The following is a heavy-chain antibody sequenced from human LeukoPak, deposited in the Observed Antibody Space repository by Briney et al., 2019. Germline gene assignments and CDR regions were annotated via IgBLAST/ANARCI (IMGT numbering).Heavy chain of an antibody. J-gene: IGHJ5*02. V-gene: IGHV1-8*01. CDR1: GYTFTSYD. CDR3: ARVGSSSWYSRFNP. D-gene: IGHD6-13*01. CDR2: MNPNSGNT. Sequence: ASVKVSCKASGYTFTSYDINWVRQATGQGLEWMGWMNPNSGNTGYAQKFQGRVTMTRNTSTSTAYMELSSLRSEDTAVYYCARVGSSSWYSRFNPWGQGTLVTVSS.